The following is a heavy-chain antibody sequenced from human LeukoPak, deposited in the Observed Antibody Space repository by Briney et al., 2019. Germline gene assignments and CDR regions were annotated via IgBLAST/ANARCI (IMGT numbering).Heavy chain of an antibody. V-gene: IGHV4-4*02. CDR1: GGSISSSNW. CDR2: IYHSGST. Sequence: PSETLSLTSAVSGGSISSSNWWSWVRQPPGKGLEWIGEIYHSGSTNYNPSLKSRVTISVDKSKNQLSLKLSSVTAADTAVYYCGYSSSWQGFDYWGQGTLVTVSS. CDR3: GYSSSWQGFDY. J-gene: IGHJ4*02. D-gene: IGHD6-13*01.